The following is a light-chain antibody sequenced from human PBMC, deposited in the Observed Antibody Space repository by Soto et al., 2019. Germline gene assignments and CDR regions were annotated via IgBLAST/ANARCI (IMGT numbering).Light chain of an antibody. V-gene: IGLV2-11*01. J-gene: IGLJ1*01. CDR2: DVS. CDR1: SSDVGGYSY. CDR3: SSKRDSSTLFV. Sequence: QSVLTQPRSVSGSPGHSVTISCTGTSSDVGGYSYVSWYQQHPGKAPKLLISDVSKRPSGVPDRFSGSKSGNTASLTISGLQAEDEADYYCSSKRDSSTLFVFGAGTKVTVL.